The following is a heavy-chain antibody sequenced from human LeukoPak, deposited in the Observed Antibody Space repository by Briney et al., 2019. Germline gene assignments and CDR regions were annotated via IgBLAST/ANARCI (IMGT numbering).Heavy chain of an antibody. Sequence: ASVKVSCKASGYTFTNYGINWVRQAPGQGLEWMGWINPNSGGTNYAQKFQGRVTMTRDTSISTAYMELSRLRSDDTAVYYCASASSSGWYGPWGQGTLVTVSS. CDR3: ASASSSGWYGP. CDR2: INPNSGGT. CDR1: GYTFTNYG. D-gene: IGHD6-19*01. J-gene: IGHJ5*02. V-gene: IGHV1-2*02.